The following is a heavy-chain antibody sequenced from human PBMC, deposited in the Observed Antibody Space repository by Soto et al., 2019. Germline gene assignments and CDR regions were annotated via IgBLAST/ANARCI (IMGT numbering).Heavy chain of an antibody. CDR3: TTGIYYDILTGYHNVAY. CDR2: IKSKTDGGTA. V-gene: IGHV3-15*01. D-gene: IGHD3-9*01. J-gene: IGHJ4*02. Sequence: PGGSLRLSCVASGVNLSHPWMTSVRHAAGKGLEWVGRIKSKTDGGTADYAAPVKGRATISRDDSKNTVYLQMNSLKTEDTAVYYCTTGIYYDILTGYHNVAYWGQGALVT. CDR1: GVNLSHPW.